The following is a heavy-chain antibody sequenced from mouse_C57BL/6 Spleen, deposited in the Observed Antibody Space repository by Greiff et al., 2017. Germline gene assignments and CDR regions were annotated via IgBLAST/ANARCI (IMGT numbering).Heavy chain of an antibody. CDR2: ISSGGSYT. J-gene: IGHJ1*03. CDR1: GFTFSSYG. D-gene: IGHD1-1*01. Sequence: EVMLVESGGDLVKPGGSLKLSCAASGFTFSSYGMSWVRQTPDKRLEWVVTISSGGSYTYYPDSVKGRFTISRDNAKNTLYLQMSSLKSEDTAMYYCARDGSSYGYFDVWGTGTTVTVSS. V-gene: IGHV5-6*01. CDR3: ARDGSSYGYFDV.